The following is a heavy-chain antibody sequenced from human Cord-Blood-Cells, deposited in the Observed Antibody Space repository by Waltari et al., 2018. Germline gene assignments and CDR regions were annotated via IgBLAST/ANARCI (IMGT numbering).Heavy chain of an antibody. D-gene: IGHD2-8*01. J-gene: IGHJ4*02. Sequence: QVQLGQSGAEVKKPGASVKVSCKASGCTFTGYYIHWVRQAPGQGLEWMGWINPNSGGTNYAQKFQGRVTMTRDTSISTAYMELSRLRSDDTAVYYCARDSNRAASFDYWGQGTLVTVSS. CDR3: ARDSNRAASFDY. CDR2: INPNSGGT. CDR1: GCTFTGYY. V-gene: IGHV1-2*02.